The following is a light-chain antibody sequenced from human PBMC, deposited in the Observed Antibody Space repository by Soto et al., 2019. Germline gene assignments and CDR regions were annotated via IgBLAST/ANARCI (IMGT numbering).Light chain of an antibody. CDR1: QSISSW. CDR3: QQYQSYSRT. J-gene: IGKJ1*01. CDR2: DAS. Sequence: IQMTQSPSTLSASVGDRVTITCRASQSISSWLAWYQQKPGKAPKLLIYDASSLESGVPSGFSGSGSGTEFTLTISSLKPDDFATYYCQQYQSYSRTFGQRTKVDIK. V-gene: IGKV1-5*01.